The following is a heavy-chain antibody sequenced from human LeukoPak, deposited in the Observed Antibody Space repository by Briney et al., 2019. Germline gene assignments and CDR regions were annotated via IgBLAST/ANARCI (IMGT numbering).Heavy chain of an antibody. CDR1: GYTFTSYG. CDR3: AREKLLDRFVI. J-gene: IGHJ3*02. D-gene: IGHD3-16*02. V-gene: IGHV1-69*04. Sequence: PAASVKVSCKASGYTFTSYGISWVRQAPGQGLEWMGRIIPILGIANYAQKFQGRVTITADKSTSTAYMELSSLRSEDTAVYYCAREKLLDRFVIWGQGTMVTVSS. CDR2: IIPILGIA.